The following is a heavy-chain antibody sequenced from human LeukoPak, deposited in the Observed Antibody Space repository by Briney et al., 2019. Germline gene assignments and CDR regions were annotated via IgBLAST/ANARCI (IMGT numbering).Heavy chain of an antibody. J-gene: IGHJ5*02. CDR1: GYTFTSYG. D-gene: IGHD3-10*01. CDR3: ARAPYYYGSGDSGWFDP. CDR2: ISAYNGNT. Sequence: APVKVSCKASGYTFTSYGISWVRQAPGQGLEWMGWISAYNGNTNYAQKLQGRVTMTTDTSTSTAYRELRSLRSDDTAVYYCARAPYYYGSGDSGWFDPWGQGTLVTVSS. V-gene: IGHV1-18*01.